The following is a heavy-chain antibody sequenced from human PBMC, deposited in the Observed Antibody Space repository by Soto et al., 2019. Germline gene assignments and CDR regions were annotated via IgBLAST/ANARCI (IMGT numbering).Heavy chain of an antibody. J-gene: IGHJ4*02. Sequence: SETLSLTCAVSGGSITTVGYSWSWIRQPPGKGLEWIGYIFHSGISYSNPSLKGRVTMSVDGSKNRFSLRLSSVTAADTAVYYCARRISARKYYFDYWGQGTLVTVSS. D-gene: IGHD6-6*01. V-gene: IGHV4-30-2*01. CDR3: ARRISARKYYFDY. CDR2: IFHSGIS. CDR1: GGSITTVGYS.